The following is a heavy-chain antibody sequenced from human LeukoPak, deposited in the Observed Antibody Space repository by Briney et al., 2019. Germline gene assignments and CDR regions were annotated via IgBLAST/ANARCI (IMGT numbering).Heavy chain of an antibody. Sequence: GASVKVSCKTSGYVFNTYGIGWVRQAPGQGLEWMGWIFAYNGNTNYAQRLQGRVTMTTDTPTSTASMELRSLRSDDTAVYYCTRAGYCSGGGCYAGALDFWRQGTMVTVSS. CDR3: TRAGYCSGGGCYAGALDF. J-gene: IGHJ3*01. CDR2: IFAYNGNT. D-gene: IGHD2-15*01. CDR1: GYVFNTYG. V-gene: IGHV1-18*01.